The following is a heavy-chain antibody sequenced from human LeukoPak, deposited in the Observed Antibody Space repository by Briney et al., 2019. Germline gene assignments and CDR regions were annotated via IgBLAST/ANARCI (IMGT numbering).Heavy chain of an antibody. J-gene: IGHJ4*02. CDR3: ARDREEGFDY. Sequence: GGSLRLSCAASGFTCSSYAMHWVRQAPGKGLEYVSAISSNGGSTYYANSVKGRFTISRDNSKNTLYLQMGSLRAEDMAVYYCARDREEGFDYWGQGTLVTVSS. V-gene: IGHV3-64*01. CDR2: ISSNGGST. CDR1: GFTCSSYA.